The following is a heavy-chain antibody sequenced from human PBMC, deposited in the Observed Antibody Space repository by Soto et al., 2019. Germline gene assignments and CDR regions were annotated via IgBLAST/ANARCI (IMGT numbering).Heavy chain of an antibody. Sequence: HPGGSLRLSCAASGFTFSSYGMHWVRQAQGKGLEWVAVISYDGSNKYYADSVKGRFTISRDNSKNTLYLQMNSLRAEDTAVYYCAKLLTDYYGMDVWGQGTTVTVSS. CDR1: GFTFSSYG. J-gene: IGHJ6*02. CDR3: AKLLTDYYGMDV. V-gene: IGHV3-30*18. CDR2: ISYDGSNK.